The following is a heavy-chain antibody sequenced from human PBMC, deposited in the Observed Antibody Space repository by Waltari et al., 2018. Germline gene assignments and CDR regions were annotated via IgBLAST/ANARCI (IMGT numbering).Heavy chain of an antibody. V-gene: IGHV3-23*01. CDR1: GFTLSSNA. D-gene: IGHD3-9*01. Sequence: EVQLLESGGGLVQPGGSLRLSCAAAGFTLSSNAMTWVRQAPGKGREWVSGIRCGGSIGYADSVKGRFTISKDNSKNTLYLQIDSLRAEDTAIYYCAKSDTTGYLHSLDYWGQGILVSVSS. CDR3: AKSDTTGYLHSLDY. CDR2: IRCGGSI. J-gene: IGHJ4*02.